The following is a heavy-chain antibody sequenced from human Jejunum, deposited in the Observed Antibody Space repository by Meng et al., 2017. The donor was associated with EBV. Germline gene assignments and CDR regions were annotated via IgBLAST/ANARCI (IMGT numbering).Heavy chain of an antibody. CDR2: VYGGDDK. J-gene: IGHJ4*02. V-gene: IGHV2-5*02. CDR3: EHRVRDTVNFDY. D-gene: IGHD3-22*01. Sequence: QVIWKEPSPPRGKPTQNHPLTCTFSGYSLSTSAVGVGLIRQPPEKALEWLALVYGGDDKHYSPSLKSRLTITMDTSKNQEVLTKIDMDPVDTATYYCEHRVRDTVNFDYWGQGTLVSVSS. CDR1: GYSLSTSAVG.